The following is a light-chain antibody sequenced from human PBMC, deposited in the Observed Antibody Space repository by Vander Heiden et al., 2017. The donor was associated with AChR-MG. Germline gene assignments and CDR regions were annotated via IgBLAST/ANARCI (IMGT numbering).Light chain of an antibody. J-gene: IGKJ2*01. V-gene: IGKV3-15*01. CDR2: GAS. CDR1: QSVGSN. CDR3: QQYNNWPPYT. Sequence: EIVMTQSPATLSVSPGERATLSCRASQSVGSNLVWYQQKPGQAPRLLIYGASTRASDIPTRFSGSGSGTEFTLTINSRQSEDFAVYYCQQYNNWPPYTFGQGTKLEI.